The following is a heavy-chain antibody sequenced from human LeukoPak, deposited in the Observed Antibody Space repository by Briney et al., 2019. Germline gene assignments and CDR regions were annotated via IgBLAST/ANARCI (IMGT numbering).Heavy chain of an antibody. CDR2: IRSKANSYAT. CDR1: GFTFSGSS. V-gene: IGHV3-73*01. J-gene: IGHJ3*02. CDR3: TSGYSYGIDAFDI. D-gene: IGHD5-18*01. Sequence: GGSLRLSCAASGFTFSGSSIHWVRQASGKGLEWVGRIRSKANSYATAYAASVKGRFTISRDDSKNTAYLQMNSLKTEDTAVYYCTSGYSYGIDAFDIWGQGTMVTVSS.